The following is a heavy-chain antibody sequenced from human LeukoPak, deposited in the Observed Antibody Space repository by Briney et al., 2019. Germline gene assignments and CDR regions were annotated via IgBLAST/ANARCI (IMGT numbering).Heavy chain of an antibody. D-gene: IGHD6-6*01. CDR3: ARDRSSGSKQPLDY. J-gene: IGHJ4*02. Sequence: SETLSLTCTVSGGSISSSSYYWGWIRQPPGKGLEWIGSIYYSGSTYYSPSLKSRVTISVDTSKNQFSLKLSSVTAADTAVYYCARDRSSGSKQPLDYWGQGTLVTVSS. V-gene: IGHV4-39*07. CDR1: GGSISSSSYY. CDR2: IYYSGST.